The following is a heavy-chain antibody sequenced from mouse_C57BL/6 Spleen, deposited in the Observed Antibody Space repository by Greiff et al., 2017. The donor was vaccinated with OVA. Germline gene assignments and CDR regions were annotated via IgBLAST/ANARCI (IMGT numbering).Heavy chain of an antibody. J-gene: IGHJ3*01. Sequence: EVQLQESGPELVKPGASVKMSCKASGYTFTDYNMHWVKQSHGKSLEWIGYINPNNGGTSYNQKFKGKATLTVNKSSSTAYMELRSLTSEDSAVYYCARFMVTTGRFAYWGQGTLVTVSA. V-gene: IGHV1-22*01. D-gene: IGHD2-2*01. CDR3: ARFMVTTGRFAY. CDR1: GYTFTDYN. CDR2: INPNNGGT.